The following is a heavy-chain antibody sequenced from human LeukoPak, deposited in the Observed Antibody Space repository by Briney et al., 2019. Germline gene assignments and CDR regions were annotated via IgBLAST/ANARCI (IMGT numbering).Heavy chain of an antibody. Sequence: PGGSLRLSCAASGFTFSSYAMSWVRQAPGKGLEWVSVIYAGGTTYYADSVKGRFTISRDISKNTLYLQMNSLRAEDTAVYYCARAGTTVTTSLIDYWGQGTLVTVSS. CDR2: IYAGGTT. J-gene: IGHJ4*02. V-gene: IGHV3-66*01. CDR1: GFTFSSYA. CDR3: ARAGTTVTTSLIDY. D-gene: IGHD4-17*01.